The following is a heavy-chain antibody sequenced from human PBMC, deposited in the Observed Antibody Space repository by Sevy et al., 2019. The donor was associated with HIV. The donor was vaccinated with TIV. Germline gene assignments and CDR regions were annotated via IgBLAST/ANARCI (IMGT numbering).Heavy chain of an antibody. D-gene: IGHD3-22*01. CDR3: ARGDSPPYDSSGYYLAPYYFDY. J-gene: IGHJ4*02. V-gene: IGHV3-21*01. CDR2: ISSSSSYI. CDR1: GFTFSSYS. Sequence: GGSLRLSCAASGFTFSSYSMNWVRQAPGKGPEWVSSISSSSSYIYYADSVKGRFTISRDNAKNSLYLQMNSLRAEDTAVYYCARGDSPPYDSSGYYLAPYYFDYWGQGTLVTVSS.